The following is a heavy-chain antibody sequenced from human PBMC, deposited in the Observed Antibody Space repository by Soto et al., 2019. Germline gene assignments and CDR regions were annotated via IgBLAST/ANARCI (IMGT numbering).Heavy chain of an antibody. CDR2: ISYDGSNK. Sequence: GGSLRLSCAASGFTFSSYGMHWVRQAPGKGLEWVAVISYDGSNKYYADSVKGRFTISRDNSKNTLYLQMNSLRAEDTAVYYCANSLWFGESYYYMDVWGKGTTVTVSS. D-gene: IGHD3-10*01. J-gene: IGHJ6*03. CDR1: GFTFSSYG. V-gene: IGHV3-30*18. CDR3: ANSLWFGESYYYMDV.